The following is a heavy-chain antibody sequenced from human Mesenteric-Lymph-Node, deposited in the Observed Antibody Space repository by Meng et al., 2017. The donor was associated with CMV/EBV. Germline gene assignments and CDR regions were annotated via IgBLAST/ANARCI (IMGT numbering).Heavy chain of an antibody. J-gene: IGHJ4*02. V-gene: IGHV4-4*02. CDR3: ARVGRVTGTFFDY. Sequence: AVSGGSISSGHWWSWVRQPPGKGLEWIGEIYHNEYTNNNPSLRSRVTMSVDNSKNQFSLKLTSMTAADTAVYYCARVGRVTGTFFDYWGQGILVTVSS. CDR2: IYHNEYT. CDR1: GGSISSGHW. D-gene: IGHD1-1*01.